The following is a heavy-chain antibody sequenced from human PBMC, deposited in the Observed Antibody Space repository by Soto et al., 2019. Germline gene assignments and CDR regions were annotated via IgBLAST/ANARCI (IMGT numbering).Heavy chain of an antibody. V-gene: IGHV1-69*01. CDR2: SIPSFGTA. Sequence: QVQLVQSGDEVKKPGSSVKVSCKTSGFTFPNYAISWVRQAPGQGLEWMGGSIPSFGTARYAQKFQGRVTITADASTSTAYRELSSLASADTAVYYCAREAMYYFDYWGQGTLVAVSS. J-gene: IGHJ4*02. CDR3: AREAMYYFDY. CDR1: GFTFPNYA.